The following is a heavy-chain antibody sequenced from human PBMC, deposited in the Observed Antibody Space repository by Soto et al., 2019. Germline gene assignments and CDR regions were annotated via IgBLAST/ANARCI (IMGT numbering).Heavy chain of an antibody. Sequence: SETLSLACTVSGGSISSGDYYWSWIRQPPGKGLEWIGYIYYSGSTYYNPSLKSRVTISVDTSKNQFSLKLSSVTAADTAVYFCARHTPAISISDHWGQRTLVTVSS. CDR1: GGSISSGDYY. D-gene: IGHD3-3*01. CDR2: IYYSGST. V-gene: IGHV4-39*01. J-gene: IGHJ4*02. CDR3: ARHTPAISISDH.